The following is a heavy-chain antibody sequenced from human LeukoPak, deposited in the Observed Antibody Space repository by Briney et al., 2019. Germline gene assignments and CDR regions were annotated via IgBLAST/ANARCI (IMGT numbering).Heavy chain of an antibody. V-gene: IGHV4-34*01. J-gene: IGHJ3*02. CDR2: INHSGST. CDR3: ARETRRITMIVVVITTGHDAFDI. CDR1: GGSFSGYY. Sequence: PSETLSLTCAVYGGSFSGYYWSWIRQPPGKGLEWIGEINHSGSTNYNPPLKSRVTISVDTSKNQFSLKLSSVTAADTAVYYCARETRRITMIVVVITTGHDAFDIWGQGTMVTVSS. D-gene: IGHD3-22*01.